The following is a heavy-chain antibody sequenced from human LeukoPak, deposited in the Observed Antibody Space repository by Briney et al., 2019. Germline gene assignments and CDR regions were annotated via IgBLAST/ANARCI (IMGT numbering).Heavy chain of an antibody. J-gene: IGHJ3*02. CDR3: ASYSSPYYRNDAFDI. V-gene: IGHV4-59*01. D-gene: IGHD6-13*01. CDR1: GGSISSYY. CDR2: IYYSGST. Sequence: PSETLSLTCTVPGGSISSYYWSWIRQPPGKGLEWIGYIYYSGSTNYNPSLKSRVTISVDTSKNQFSLKLSSVTAADTAVYYCASYSSPYYRNDAFDIWGQGTMVTVSS.